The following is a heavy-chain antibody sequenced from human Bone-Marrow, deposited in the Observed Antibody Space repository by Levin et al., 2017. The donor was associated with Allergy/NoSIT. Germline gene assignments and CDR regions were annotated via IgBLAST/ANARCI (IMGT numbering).Heavy chain of an antibody. CDR1: GFTFSSYA. V-gene: IGHV3-30-3*01. D-gene: IGHD1-1*01. CDR3: ARGTTGTYGMDV. J-gene: IGHJ6*02. Sequence: GESLKISCAASGFTFSSYAMHWVRQAPGKGLEWVAVISYDGSNKYYADSVKGRFTISRDNSKNTLYLQMNSLRAEDTAVYYCARGTTGTYGMDVWGQGTTVTVSS. CDR2: ISYDGSNK.